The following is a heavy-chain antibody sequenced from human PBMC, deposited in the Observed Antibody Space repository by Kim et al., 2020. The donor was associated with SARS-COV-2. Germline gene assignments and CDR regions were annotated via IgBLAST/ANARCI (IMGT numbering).Heavy chain of an antibody. D-gene: IGHD3-3*01. Sequence: GGSLRLSCAASGFTFSGSAIHWVRQASGRGLEWLGRFRDKANNYATLYDASVQGRFIISRDDSENMAYLQMNTLKAEDTAVYYCFRWSPGFYGSPHEGSWGHGTLVTDYS. CDR1: GFTFSGSA. V-gene: IGHV3-73*01. J-gene: IGHJ5*01. CDR2: FRDKANNYAT. CDR3: FRWSPGFYGSPHEGS.